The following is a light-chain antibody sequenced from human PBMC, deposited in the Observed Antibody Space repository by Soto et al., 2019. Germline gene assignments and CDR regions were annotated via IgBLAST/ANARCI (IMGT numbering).Light chain of an antibody. J-gene: IGKJ4*01. CDR2: AAS. Sequence: DIQLIQSPSFLSASVGDRVTITCRASQGIRDFLAWYQQKPGKAPKLLIYAASTLQAGVPTRFSGFASGTEFTLTINNLQPADSATYYCQQFNVYPLTFGGGTKVEIK. V-gene: IGKV1-9*01. CDR3: QQFNVYPLT. CDR1: QGIRDF.